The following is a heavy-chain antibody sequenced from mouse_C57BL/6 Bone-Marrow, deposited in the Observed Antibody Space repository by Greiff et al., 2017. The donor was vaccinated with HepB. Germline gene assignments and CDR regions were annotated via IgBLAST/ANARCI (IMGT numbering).Heavy chain of an antibody. CDR2: ISSGSSTI. CDR1: GFTFSDYG. V-gene: IGHV5-17*01. J-gene: IGHJ1*03. CDR3: ASEPYGSSDWYFDV. Sequence: EVKLMESGGGLVKPGGSLKLSCAASGFTFSDYGMHWVRQAPEKGLEWVAYISSGSSTIYYADTVKGRFTISRDNAKNTLFLQMTSLRSEDTAMYYCASEPYGSSDWYFDVWGTGTTVTVSS. D-gene: IGHD1-1*01.